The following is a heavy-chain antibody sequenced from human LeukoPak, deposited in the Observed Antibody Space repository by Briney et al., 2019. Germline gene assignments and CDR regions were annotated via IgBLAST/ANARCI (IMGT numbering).Heavy chain of an antibody. D-gene: IGHD1-26*01. V-gene: IGHV3-64D*09. Sequence: GGSLRLSRSASGFTFSSYAMHWVRQAPGKGLEYVSGINDNGGRTHYGDSVKGRFTISRDDFKNTLYLQMSTLRAEDTAVYYCVKDVSGSYTFDYWGQGTLVTVSS. CDR1: GFTFSSYA. J-gene: IGHJ4*02. CDR3: VKDVSGSYTFDY. CDR2: INDNGGRT.